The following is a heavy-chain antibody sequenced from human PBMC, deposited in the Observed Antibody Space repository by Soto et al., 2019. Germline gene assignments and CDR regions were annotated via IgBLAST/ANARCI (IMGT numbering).Heavy chain of an antibody. J-gene: IGHJ6*02. V-gene: IGHV1-69*13. Sequence: SVKVSCKASGGTFSSYAISWVRQAPGQGLEWMGGIIPIFGTANYAQKFQGRVTITADESTSTAYMELSSLRSEDTAVYYCARSRCGSSTSCYIGGMDVWGPGTTVTVSS. CDR3: ARSRCGSSTSCYIGGMDV. CDR1: GGTFSSYA. D-gene: IGHD2-2*02. CDR2: IIPIFGTA.